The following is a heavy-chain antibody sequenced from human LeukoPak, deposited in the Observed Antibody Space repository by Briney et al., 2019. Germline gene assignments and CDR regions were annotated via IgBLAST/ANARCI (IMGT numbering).Heavy chain of an antibody. D-gene: IGHD6-6*01. Sequence: SETLSLTCAVYGGSFSGYYWSWIRQPPGKGLEWIGEINHSGSTNYNPSPKSRVTISVDTSKNQFSLKLSSVTAADTAVYYCAREVVAARLYYYYYYMDVWGKGTTVTVSS. CDR1: GGSFSGYY. V-gene: IGHV4-34*01. J-gene: IGHJ6*03. CDR3: AREVVAARLYYYYYYMDV. CDR2: INHSGST.